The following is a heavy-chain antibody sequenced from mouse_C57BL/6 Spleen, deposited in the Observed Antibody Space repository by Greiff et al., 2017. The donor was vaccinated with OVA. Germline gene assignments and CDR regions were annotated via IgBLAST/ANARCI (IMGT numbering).Heavy chain of an antibody. CDR3: ARNWDGRGYYFDY. Sequence: QVQLQQPGAELVMPGASVKLSCKASGYTFTSYWMHWVKQRPGQGLEWIGEIDPSDSYTNYNQKFKGKSTLTVDKSSSTAYMQLSSLTSEDSAVYYCARNWDGRGYYFDYWGQGTTLTVSS. J-gene: IGHJ2*01. V-gene: IGHV1-69*01. CDR2: IDPSDSYT. CDR1: GYTFTSYW. D-gene: IGHD4-1*01.